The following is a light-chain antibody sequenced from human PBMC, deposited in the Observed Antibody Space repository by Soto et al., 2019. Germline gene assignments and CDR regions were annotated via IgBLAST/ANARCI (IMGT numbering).Light chain of an antibody. CDR3: QQYYSPPRT. J-gene: IGKJ1*01. CDR2: GAS. V-gene: IGKV3-20*01. CDR1: QTVSSNY. Sequence: EIVLTQSPGTLSLSPGERATLSCRASQTVSSNYLAWYQQKPGQAPRVLIYGASSRATGIPDRFSGSGSGTDFTLTIRRLEPEDFAVYYCQQYYSPPRTFGQGTKVEIK.